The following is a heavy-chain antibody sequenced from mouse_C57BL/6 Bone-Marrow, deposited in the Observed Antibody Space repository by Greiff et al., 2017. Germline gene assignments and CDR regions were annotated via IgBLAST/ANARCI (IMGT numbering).Heavy chain of an antibody. Sequence: QVQLQQSGAELAKPGASVKLSCKASGYTFTSYWLHWVKQRPGQGLEWIGYINPSSGYTKYNQKFKAKATLTADKSSSTAYMQLSSLTYEDSAVYYCAPYYTWFAYWGQGTLVTVSA. J-gene: IGHJ3*01. CDR3: APYYTWFAY. V-gene: IGHV1-7*01. CDR2: INPSSGYT. D-gene: IGHD2-12*01. CDR1: GYTFTSYW.